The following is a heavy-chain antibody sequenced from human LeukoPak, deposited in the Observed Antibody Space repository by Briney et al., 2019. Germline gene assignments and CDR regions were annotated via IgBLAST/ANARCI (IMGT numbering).Heavy chain of an antibody. CDR1: GFNIDNYA. V-gene: IGHV3-9*01. CDR3: AKGTSSGGSGWYDY. Sequence: PGGSLRLSCAASGFNIDNYAMHWVRRAPGKGLEWVSGISWNSGSIAYADSVKGRFTISRDNAKNSLYLQMNSLRAEDTALYYCAKGTSSGGSGWYDYWGQGTLVTVSS. D-gene: IGHD6-19*01. J-gene: IGHJ4*02. CDR2: ISWNSGSI.